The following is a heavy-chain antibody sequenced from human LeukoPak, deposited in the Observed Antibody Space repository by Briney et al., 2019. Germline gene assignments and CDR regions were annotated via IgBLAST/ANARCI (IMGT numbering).Heavy chain of an antibody. J-gene: IGHJ3*02. V-gene: IGHV3-21*01. CDR1: GFTFSSYT. CDR2: ISSSYSYV. CDR3: ARDLMYYYDSSGRFDAFDI. D-gene: IGHD3-22*01. Sequence: GGSLRLSCAASGFTFSSYTMNWVRQAPGKGLEWVSSISSSYSYVYYADSVKGRFTISRDDAKNSLYLQMNSLRAEDTAVYYCARDLMYYYDSSGRFDAFDIWGQGTMVTVSS.